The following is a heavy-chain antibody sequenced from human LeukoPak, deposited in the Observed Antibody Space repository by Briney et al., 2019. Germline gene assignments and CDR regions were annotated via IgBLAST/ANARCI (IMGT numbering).Heavy chain of an antibody. CDR1: GFTFDDYA. Sequence: GRSLRLSCAASGFTFDDYAMHWVRQAPGKGLEWVSGISWNSGSIGYADSVKGRFTISRDNAKNSLYLQMNSLRAEDMALYYCAKDGDYYDSSGYYENWGQGTLVTVSS. D-gene: IGHD3-22*01. CDR3: AKDGDYYDSSGYYEN. CDR2: ISWNSGSI. V-gene: IGHV3-9*03. J-gene: IGHJ4*02.